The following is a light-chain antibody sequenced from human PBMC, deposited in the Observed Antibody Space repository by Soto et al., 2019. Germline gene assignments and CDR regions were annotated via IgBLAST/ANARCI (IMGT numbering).Light chain of an antibody. CDR1: QGISSY. CDR3: QQLNDYPIT. V-gene: IGKV1-9*01. J-gene: IGKJ5*01. CDR2: AAS. Sequence: DIQLTQSPSFLSASVGDRVTITCRASQGISSYLAWYQQKPGNAPKLLIYAASPLQSGVPSRFSGSGSGTEFTLTISSLQPEDFATYYCQQLNDYPITFGQGTRLEIK.